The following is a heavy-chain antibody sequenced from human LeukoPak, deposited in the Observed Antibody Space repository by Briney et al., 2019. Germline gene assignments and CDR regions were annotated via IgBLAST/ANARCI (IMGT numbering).Heavy chain of an antibody. CDR1: GGTFSSYA. CDR3: ARHWSDSVVVPAAMPHGGWFDP. CDR2: MIPILGIA. D-gene: IGHD2-2*01. Sequence: SVKVSCKASGGTFSSYAFSWVRQAPGQGLEWMGRMIPILGIANYAQKFQGRVTITADKSTSTAYMELSSLRSEDTAVYYCARHWSDSVVVPAAMPHGGWFDPWGQGTLVTVSS. V-gene: IGHV1-69*04. J-gene: IGHJ5*02.